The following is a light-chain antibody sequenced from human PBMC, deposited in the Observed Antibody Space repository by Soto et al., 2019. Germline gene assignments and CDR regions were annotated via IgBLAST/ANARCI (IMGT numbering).Light chain of an antibody. CDR2: EVS. Sequence: QSALTPPASVSGSPGQAITISCPGTSSDVGGYNYVSWYQQHPGKAPKLMIYEVSNRPSGISNRFSGSKSGNTASLTVSGLQAEDEADYYCSSYAGSNNFGVFGTGTKGNVL. V-gene: IGLV2-14*01. CDR3: SSYAGSNNFGV. J-gene: IGLJ1*01. CDR1: SSDVGGYNY.